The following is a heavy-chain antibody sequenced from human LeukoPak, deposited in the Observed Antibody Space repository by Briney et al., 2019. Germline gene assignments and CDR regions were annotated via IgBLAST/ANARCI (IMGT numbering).Heavy chain of an antibody. J-gene: IGHJ5*02. CDR1: GGSFSGYY. CDR2: INHSGST. V-gene: IGHV4-34*01. Sequence: SETLSLTCAAYGGSFSGYYWSWIRQPPGKGLEWIGEINHSGSTNYNPSLKSRVTISVDTSKNQFSLKLSSVTAADTAVYYCARGGRQWLVRRPYNWFDPWGQGTLVTVSS. D-gene: IGHD6-19*01. CDR3: ARGGRQWLVRRPYNWFDP.